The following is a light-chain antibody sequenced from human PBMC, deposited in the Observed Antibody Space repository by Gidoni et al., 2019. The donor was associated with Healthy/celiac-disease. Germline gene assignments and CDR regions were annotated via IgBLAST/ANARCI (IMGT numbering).Light chain of an antibody. Sequence: EIVLTQSPGTLSLSPGERATLSCRASQSVSSSYLAWYQPKPGQAPRLLIYGASSRATGIPDRFSGSGSGTDFTLTISRLDPEDFAVYYCQQYGSSPWTFGQGTKVEIK. CDR1: QSVSSSY. V-gene: IGKV3-20*01. J-gene: IGKJ1*01. CDR3: QQYGSSPWT. CDR2: GAS.